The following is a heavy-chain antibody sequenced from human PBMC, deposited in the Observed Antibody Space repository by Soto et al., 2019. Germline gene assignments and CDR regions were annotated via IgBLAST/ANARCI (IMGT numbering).Heavy chain of an antibody. Sequence: GASVKVSCKASGYTFTSYYMHWVRQAPGQGLEWMGIINPSGGGTSYAQKFQGRVTMTRDTSTSTVYMELSSLRSEDTAVYYCARDSLRTNRPSSPSYDFWSGYYLPDSWGQGTLVTVSS. J-gene: IGHJ4*02. CDR3: ARDSLRTNRPSSPSYDFWSGYYLPDS. V-gene: IGHV1-46*01. CDR1: GYTFTSYY. D-gene: IGHD3-3*01. CDR2: INPSGGGT.